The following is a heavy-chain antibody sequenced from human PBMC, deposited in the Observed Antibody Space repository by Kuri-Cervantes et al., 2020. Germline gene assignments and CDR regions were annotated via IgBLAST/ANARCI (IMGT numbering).Heavy chain of an antibody. CDR3: ARVGCSGGSCYMEYYYVDV. CDR1: GFTFTTSS. CDR2: INSRSSTI. D-gene: IGHD2-15*01. V-gene: IGHV3-48*01. J-gene: IGHJ6*03. Sequence: GESLKISCAASGFTFTTSSINWVRQAPGKGLEWVAHINSRSSTIYYADSVKGRFTIPRDNSKNTLYLQMNSLRTDDTAVYYCARVGCSGGSCYMEYYYVDVWGKGTTVTVSS.